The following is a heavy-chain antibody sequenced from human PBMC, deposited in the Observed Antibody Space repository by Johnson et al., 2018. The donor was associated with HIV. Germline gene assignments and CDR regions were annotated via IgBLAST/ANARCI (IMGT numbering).Heavy chain of an antibody. CDR1: GLTFSSYW. CDR3: TTDEGVGATPPRAFDI. CDR2: INQDGSEK. V-gene: IGHV3-7*05. D-gene: IGHD1-26*01. Sequence: VQLVESGGGLVQPGGSLRLSCAASGLTFSSYWMSWVRQAPGKGLEWVANINQDGSEKYYVDSVKGRFPISRDNAKNSLSLQMNSLKTEDTAVYYCTTDEGVGATPPRAFDIWGQGTMVTVSS. J-gene: IGHJ3*02.